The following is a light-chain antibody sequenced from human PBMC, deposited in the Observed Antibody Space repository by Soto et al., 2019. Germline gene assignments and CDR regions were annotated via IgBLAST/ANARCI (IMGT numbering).Light chain of an antibody. Sequence: ENGLTQSLGTLSLSTGERATLSCRASQSVSSSNLAWYQQIPGQAPRLLIYGASNRAAGIPDRFSGSGSGTDFTLTISKLEPEDFAVYYCQQFASSSWTFGQGTKVDIK. V-gene: IGKV3-20*01. CDR2: GAS. CDR3: QQFASSSWT. CDR1: QSVSSSN. J-gene: IGKJ1*01.